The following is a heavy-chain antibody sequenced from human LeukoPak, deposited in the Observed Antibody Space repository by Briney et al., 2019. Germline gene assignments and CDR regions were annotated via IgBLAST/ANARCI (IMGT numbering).Heavy chain of an antibody. CDR3: ARVGVAGIGDDAFDI. CDR1: GFTFSSYW. V-gene: IGHV4-59*01. Sequence: GSLRLSCAASGFTFSSYWMSWIRQPPGKGLEWIGYIYYSGSTNYNPSLKSRVTISVDTSKNQFSLKLSSVTAADTAVYYCARVGVAGIGDDAFDIWGQGTMVTVSS. J-gene: IGHJ3*02. CDR2: IYYSGST. D-gene: IGHD6-19*01.